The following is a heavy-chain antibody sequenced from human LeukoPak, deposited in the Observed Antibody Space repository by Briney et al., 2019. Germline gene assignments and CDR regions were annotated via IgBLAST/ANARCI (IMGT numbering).Heavy chain of an antibody. CDR2: IYYSGST. CDR1: GGSISDYY. V-gene: IGHV4-59*01. Sequence: SETLSLTCTVSGGSISDYYRSWIRQPPGKGLEWIGYIYYSGSTTYNPSLKSRVTMSVDTAKNQFSLKLRSVTAADTAVYYCARGDFCSSSSCYLRPMDVWGKGTTVTVSS. CDR3: ARGDFCSSSSCYLRPMDV. D-gene: IGHD2-2*01. J-gene: IGHJ6*03.